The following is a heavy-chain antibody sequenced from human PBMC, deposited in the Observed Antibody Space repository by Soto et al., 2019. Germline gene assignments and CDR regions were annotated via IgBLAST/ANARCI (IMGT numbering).Heavy chain of an antibody. J-gene: IGHJ4*02. Sequence: QVQLVQSGAEVKEPGASVKVSCKASGYTFTSYGISWVRQAPGQGLEWTGWISAYNVNTNYSTKLQGRVTMTTDTSTRTAYMELRSLRSDDTAVYYCARGGKYYYDSSDYYYGYFDYWGQGTLVTVSS. V-gene: IGHV1-18*01. CDR3: ARGGKYYYDSSDYYYGYFDY. D-gene: IGHD3-22*01. CDR1: GYTFTSYG. CDR2: ISAYNVNT.